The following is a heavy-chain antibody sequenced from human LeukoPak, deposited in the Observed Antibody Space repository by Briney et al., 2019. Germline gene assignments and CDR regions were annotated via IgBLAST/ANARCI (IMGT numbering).Heavy chain of an antibody. V-gene: IGHV3-66*01. CDR1: GFTVSSNY. J-gene: IGHJ4*02. Sequence: GGSLRLSCAASGFTVSSNYMSWVRQAPGKGLEWVSVIYSGGSTYYADSVKGRFTISRDNSKNRLYLQMNSLRAEDTAVYYCARGGYHAYYLDYWGQGSLVTVSS. CDR3: ARGGYHAYYLDY. CDR2: IYSGGST. D-gene: IGHD5-18*01.